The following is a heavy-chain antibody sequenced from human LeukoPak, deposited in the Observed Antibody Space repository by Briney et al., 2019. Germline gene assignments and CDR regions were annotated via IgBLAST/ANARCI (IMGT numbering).Heavy chain of an antibody. CDR3: ASSGYYYYYFDY. D-gene: IGHD3-22*01. J-gene: IGHJ4*02. Sequence: GGSLRLSCAASGFTLSTTWMHWVRHVPGKGLLWVSRINSDGSSTNYADSVKGRFTISRDDAKNSLYLQMNSLRAEDTAVYYCASSGYYYYYFDYWGQGTLVTVSS. CDR2: INSDGSST. CDR1: GFTLSTTW. V-gene: IGHV3-74*01.